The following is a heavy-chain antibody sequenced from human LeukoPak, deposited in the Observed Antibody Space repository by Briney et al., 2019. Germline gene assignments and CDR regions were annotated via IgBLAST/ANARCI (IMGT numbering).Heavy chain of an antibody. CDR1: GFTFTSSA. J-gene: IGHJ4*02. V-gene: IGHV1-58*02. Sequence: SVKVSCKASGFTFTSSAMQWVRQARGQRLEWTGWIVVGSGNTNYAQKFQERVTITRDMSTSTAYMELSSLRSEDTAVYYCAAVYGSGGVPSDYWGQGTLVTVSS. CDR2: IVVGSGNT. CDR3: AAVYGSGGVPSDY. D-gene: IGHD3-10*01.